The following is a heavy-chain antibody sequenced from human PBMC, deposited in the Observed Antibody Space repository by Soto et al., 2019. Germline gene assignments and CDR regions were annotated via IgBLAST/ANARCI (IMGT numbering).Heavy chain of an antibody. Sequence: QVQLVESGGGVVQPGRSLRLSCAASGFTFSSYGMHWVRQAPGKGLEWVAVIWYDGSNKYYADSVKGRFTISRDNSKNTLYLQMNSLRAEDTAVYYCARDSSSWSPPFDYWGQGTLVTVSS. CDR1: GFTFSSYG. CDR3: ARDSSSWSPPFDY. D-gene: IGHD6-13*01. J-gene: IGHJ4*02. CDR2: IWYDGSNK. V-gene: IGHV3-33*01.